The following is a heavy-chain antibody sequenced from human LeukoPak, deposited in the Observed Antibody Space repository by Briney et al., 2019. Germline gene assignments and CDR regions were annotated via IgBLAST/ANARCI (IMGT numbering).Heavy chain of an antibody. D-gene: IGHD5-12*01. Sequence: PGRSLRLSCAASGFTFSNYWMHWVRHAPGKGLVWVSRINSDGSITSYADSVKGRFTISRDNAKNTLYLRVSSLRVEDTALYYCARARYSDYDVDYWGQGTLVTVSS. CDR3: ARARYSDYDVDY. V-gene: IGHV3-74*01. CDR1: GFTFSNYW. CDR2: INSDGSIT. J-gene: IGHJ4*02.